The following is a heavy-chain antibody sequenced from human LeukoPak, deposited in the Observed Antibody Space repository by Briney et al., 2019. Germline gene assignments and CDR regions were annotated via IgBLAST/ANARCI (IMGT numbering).Heavy chain of an antibody. CDR3: AKEAADIVVVPAAMMDS. V-gene: IGHV3-23*01. D-gene: IGHD2-2*01. Sequence: GGSLRLSCAASGFIFSSYAMSWVRQAPGKGLEWVSAISGSGGTTYYANSVKGRFTISRDNSKNTLYLQVKSLRAEDTAVYYCAKEAADIVVVPAAMMDSWGQGTLVTVSS. J-gene: IGHJ5*01. CDR2: ISGSGGTT. CDR1: GFIFSSYA.